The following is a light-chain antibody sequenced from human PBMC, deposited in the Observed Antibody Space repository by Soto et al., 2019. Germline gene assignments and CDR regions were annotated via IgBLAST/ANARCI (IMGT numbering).Light chain of an antibody. CDR2: GAS. V-gene: IGKV3-20*01. CDR1: QSVSSDY. J-gene: IGKJ2*01. Sequence: IVLTQSPGTLSLSPGDRATLSCRASQSVSSDYLAWYQQKPGQAPRLLIYGASRGAAGIPDRFSGSGSGTDFTLTSSRLEPEDFAVDFCQQYGRSTMFTFGQGTKLEVK. CDR3: QQYGRSTMFT.